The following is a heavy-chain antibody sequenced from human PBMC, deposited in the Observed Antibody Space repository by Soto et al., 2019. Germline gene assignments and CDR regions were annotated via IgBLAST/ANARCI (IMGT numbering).Heavy chain of an antibody. V-gene: IGHV3-30*03. J-gene: IGHJ4*02. CDR3: VRTSLVVAAASRADY. D-gene: IGHD2-15*01. CDR1: GFTFSSYR. Sequence: PGGSLRLSCAASGFTFSSYRMHWVRQAPGKGLEWVSVISNDGSNTCYADSVKGRFTISRDNAKNTLYLQMNSLRAEDTAVYYCVRTSLVVAAASRADYWGQGTLVTVSS. CDR2: ISNDGSNT.